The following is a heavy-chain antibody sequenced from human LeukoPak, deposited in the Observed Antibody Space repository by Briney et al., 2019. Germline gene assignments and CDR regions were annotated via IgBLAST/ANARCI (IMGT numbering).Heavy chain of an antibody. D-gene: IGHD6-6*01. V-gene: IGHV4-30-4*07. Sequence: SETLSLTCAVSGDSISSGDHSWSWIRQPPGKGLEWIGYIYNSGSTKYNPSLKSRVTISVDTSKNQFSLKLNSVTAADTAVYYCARGLRGWVSSFDPRFDPWGQGTLVTVSS. J-gene: IGHJ5*02. CDR3: ARGLRGWVSSFDPRFDP. CDR2: IYNSGST. CDR1: GDSISSGDHS.